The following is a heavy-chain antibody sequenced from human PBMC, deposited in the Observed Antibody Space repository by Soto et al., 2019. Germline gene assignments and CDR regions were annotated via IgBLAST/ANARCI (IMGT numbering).Heavy chain of an antibody. J-gene: IGHJ4*02. CDR3: ATAYHDLLTGYSRGFEN. Sequence: SETLSLTCSVCGASIISNDWWIWIRQTPGKGLEWIGEIFHSGRTNYSPSFKSRVTISVDTSKNQFSLKLTSVTAADTAVYYCATAYHDLLTGYSRGFENWGLGTLVTVSS. V-gene: IGHV4-4*02. D-gene: IGHD3-9*01. CDR2: IFHSGRT. CDR1: GASIISNDW.